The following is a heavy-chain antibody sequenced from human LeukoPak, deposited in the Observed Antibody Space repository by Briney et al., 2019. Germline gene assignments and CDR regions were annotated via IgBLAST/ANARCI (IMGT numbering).Heavy chain of an antibody. J-gene: IGHJ5*02. V-gene: IGHV4-34*01. Sequence: SETLSLTCAVSGGSFSGYYWSWIRQPPGKGLEWIGGITHSGSTNYNTSLKSRVTISVDTPKNQFSLKLSSVTAADTAVYYCARAFTIFGLNTNWFDPWGQGTLVTVSS. CDR3: ARAFTIFGLNTNWFDP. CDR2: ITHSGST. D-gene: IGHD3/OR15-3a*01. CDR1: GGSFSGYY.